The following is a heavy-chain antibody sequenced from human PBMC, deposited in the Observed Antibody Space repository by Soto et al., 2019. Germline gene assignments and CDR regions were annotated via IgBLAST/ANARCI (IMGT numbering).Heavy chain of an antibody. CDR1: GFTFSSYG. Sequence: QVQLVESGGGVVQPGRSLRLSCAASGFTFSSYGMHWVRQAPGKGLEWVAVISYDGSNKYYADSVQGRFTISRDNSKNTLYLQMNSMRAEDTAVYYCAKDWALPEAYYYYGMDVWGQGTTVTVSS. CDR3: AKDWALPEAYYYYGMDV. J-gene: IGHJ6*02. V-gene: IGHV3-30*18. D-gene: IGHD3-16*01. CDR2: ISYDGSNK.